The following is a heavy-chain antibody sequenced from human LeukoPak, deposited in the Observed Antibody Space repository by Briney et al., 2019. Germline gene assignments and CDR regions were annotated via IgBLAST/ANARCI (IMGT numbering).Heavy chain of an antibody. CDR2: ISGSGENT. D-gene: IGHD2/OR15-2a*01. V-gene: IGHV3-23*01. CDR1: GFTFSSYA. Sequence: PGGSLRLSCAASGFTFSSYAMSWVRQAPGKGLEWVSGISGSGENTYYADSVRGRFTISRDNSKNTLYLQMNSLRAEDTAVYYCGKSVPLAMGYYYYIDVWGKGTTITVSS. J-gene: IGHJ6*03. CDR3: GKSVPLAMGYYYYIDV.